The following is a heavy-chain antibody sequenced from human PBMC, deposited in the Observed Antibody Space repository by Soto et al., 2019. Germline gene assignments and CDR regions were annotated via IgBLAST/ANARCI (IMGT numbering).Heavy chain of an antibody. CDR1: GGSISSGGYY. Sequence: PSETLSLTCTVSGGSISSGGYYWSWIRQHPGKGLEWIGYIYYSGSTYYNPSLKSRVTISVDTSKNQFSLKLSSVTAADTAVYYCARDRCSSTSCYERAFDIWGQGTMVTVSS. J-gene: IGHJ3*02. V-gene: IGHV4-31*03. CDR3: ARDRCSSTSCYERAFDI. CDR2: IYYSGST. D-gene: IGHD2-2*01.